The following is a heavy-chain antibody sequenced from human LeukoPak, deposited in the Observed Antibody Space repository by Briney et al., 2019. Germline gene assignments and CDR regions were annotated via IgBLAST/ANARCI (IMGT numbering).Heavy chain of an antibody. Sequence: SETLSLTCAVSGYSISSGYYCGWIRQPPGKGLEWIGSIYHSGSTYYNPSLKSRVTISVDTSKNQFSLKLSSVTAADTAVYYCARLPAAPIARWFDPWGQGTLVTVSS. CDR3: ARLPAAPIARWFDP. CDR2: IYHSGST. CDR1: GYSISSGYY. D-gene: IGHD2-2*01. J-gene: IGHJ5*02. V-gene: IGHV4-38-2*01.